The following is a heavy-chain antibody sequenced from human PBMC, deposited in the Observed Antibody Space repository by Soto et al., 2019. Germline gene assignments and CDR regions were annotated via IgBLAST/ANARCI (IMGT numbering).Heavy chain of an antibody. CDR2: ISYDGSNK. V-gene: IGHV3-30*03. CDR1: GFTFSSYG. CDR3: AITLSAALDY. Sequence: LRLSWAASGFTFSSYGMHWVRQAPGKGLEWVAVISYDGSNKYYADSVKGRFTISRDNSKNTLYLQMNSLRAEDTAVYYCAITLSAALDYWGQGTLVTVSS. J-gene: IGHJ4*02.